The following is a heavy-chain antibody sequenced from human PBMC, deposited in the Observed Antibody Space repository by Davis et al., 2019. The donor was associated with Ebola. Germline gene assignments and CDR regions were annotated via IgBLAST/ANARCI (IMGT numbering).Heavy chain of an antibody. CDR1: GFTFSSYW. D-gene: IGHD3-22*01. Sequence: GESLKISCAASGFTFSSYWMSWVRQAPGKGLEWVANIKQDGSEKYYVDSVKGRFTISRDNAKDSLYLQMNSLRVDDTAVYYCARGGLSRLDHWGQGTVVTVSS. CDR3: ARGGLSRLDH. CDR2: IKQDGSEK. V-gene: IGHV3-7*01. J-gene: IGHJ4*02.